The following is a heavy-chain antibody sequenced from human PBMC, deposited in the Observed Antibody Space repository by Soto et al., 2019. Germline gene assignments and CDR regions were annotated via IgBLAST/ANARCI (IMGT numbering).Heavy chain of an antibody. Sequence: GGSLRLSCAASGFTFSSYAMSWVRQAPGKGLEWVSAISGSGGSTYYADSVKGRFTISRDNSKNTLYLQMNSLRAEDTAVYYCARTGSYLYYFDYWGQGTLVTVSS. CDR2: ISGSGGST. CDR1: GFTFSSYA. CDR3: ARTGSYLYYFDY. D-gene: IGHD2-15*01. V-gene: IGHV3-23*01. J-gene: IGHJ4*02.